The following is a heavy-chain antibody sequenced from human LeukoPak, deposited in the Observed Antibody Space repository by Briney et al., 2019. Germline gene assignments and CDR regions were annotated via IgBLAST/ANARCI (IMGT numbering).Heavy chain of an antibody. CDR1: GFTFSSYA. V-gene: IGHV3-74*01. CDR2: INSDGSST. D-gene: IGHD3-9*01. Sequence: GGSLRLSCAASGFTFSSYAMSWVRQAPGKGLVWVSRINSDGSSTSYADSVKGRFTISRDNAKNTLYLQMNSLRAEDTAVYYCARSKAYYDILTGYYPGGDWFDPWGQGTLVTVSS. CDR3: ARSKAYYDILTGYYPGGDWFDP. J-gene: IGHJ5*02.